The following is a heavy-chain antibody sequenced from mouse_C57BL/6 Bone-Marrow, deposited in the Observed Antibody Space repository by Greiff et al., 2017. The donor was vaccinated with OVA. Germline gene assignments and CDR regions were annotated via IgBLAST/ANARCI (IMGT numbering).Heavy chain of an antibody. Sequence: VKLVESGPGLVAPSQSLSITCTVSGFSLTSYGVDWVRQSPGKGLEWLGVIWGVGSTNYNSALKSRLSISKDNSKSQVFLKMNSLQTDDTAMYYCASESPYDYGSSLYYFDYWGQGTTLTVSS. CDR3: ASESPYDYGSSLYYFDY. V-gene: IGHV2-6*01. CDR2: IWGVGST. D-gene: IGHD1-1*01. CDR1: GFSLTSYG. J-gene: IGHJ2*01.